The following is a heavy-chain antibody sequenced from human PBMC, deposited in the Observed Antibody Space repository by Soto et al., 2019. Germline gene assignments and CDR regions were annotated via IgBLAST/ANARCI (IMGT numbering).Heavy chain of an antibody. CDR3: AKDTIYYYDTRGHPDAMDV. CDR1: GFVFSSYA. J-gene: IGHJ6*02. CDR2: LSAPGVTT. V-gene: IGHV3-23*01. D-gene: IGHD3-22*01. Sequence: GGSLRLSCAASGFVFSSYAMTWVRQAPGKGLEWVSTLSAPGVTTYYADSVQGRFTISRDNSKNTLYLLMDSLRAEDTAVYYCAKDTIYYYDTRGHPDAMDVCGQGTTVTVSS.